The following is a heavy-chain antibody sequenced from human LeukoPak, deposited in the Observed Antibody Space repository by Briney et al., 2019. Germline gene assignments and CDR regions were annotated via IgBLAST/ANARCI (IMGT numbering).Heavy chain of an antibody. CDR3: ARDNPVEDTAWWFDP. J-gene: IGHJ5*02. D-gene: IGHD4-23*01. CDR2: INPNSGGT. CDR1: GYTFTGYY. Sequence: GASVKVSCKASGYTFTGYYMHWVRQAPGQGLEWMGWINPNSGGTNYAQKFQGRATMTRDTSISTAYMELSRLRSDDTAVYYCARDNPVEDTAWWFDPWGQGTLVTVSS. V-gene: IGHV1-2*02.